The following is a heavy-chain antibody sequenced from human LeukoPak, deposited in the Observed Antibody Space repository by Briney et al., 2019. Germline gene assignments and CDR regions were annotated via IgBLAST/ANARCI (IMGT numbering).Heavy chain of an antibody. V-gene: IGHV4-61*02. D-gene: IGHD6-13*01. CDR3: ARGSVWYSSSWTAPNFDY. J-gene: IGHJ4*02. CDR1: GGSISSGSYY. CDR2: IYTSGST. Sequence: SETLSLTCTVSGGSISSGSYYWSWLRQPAGKGLEWIGRIYTSGSTNYNPSLKSRVTISVDTSKNQFSLKLSSVTAADTAVYYRARGSVWYSSSWTAPNFDYWGQGTLVTVSS.